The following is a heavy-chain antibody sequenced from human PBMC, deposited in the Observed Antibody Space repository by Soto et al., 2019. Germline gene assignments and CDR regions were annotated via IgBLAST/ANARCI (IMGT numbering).Heavy chain of an antibody. J-gene: IGHJ4*02. CDR1: GGSISGTTYS. Sequence: QLQLQESGSGLVKPSQTLSLTCAVSGGSISGTTYSWSWIRQPPGKGLEWIGYIYDSGNTYYNPSLKGPFSIPGDRAENQFSLKLSSVTAADTAVYYCARGQGAAAGHSNFDYWGQGALVTVSS. D-gene: IGHD6-13*01. CDR2: IYDSGNT. V-gene: IGHV4-30-2*01. CDR3: ARGQGAAAGHSNFDY.